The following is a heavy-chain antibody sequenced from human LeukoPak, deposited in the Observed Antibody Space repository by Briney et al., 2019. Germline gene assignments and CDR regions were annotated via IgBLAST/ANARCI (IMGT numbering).Heavy chain of an antibody. V-gene: IGHV1-18*01. D-gene: IGHD3-22*01. CDR1: GYTFTNYG. Sequence: GASVKVSCKASGYTFTNYGIFWVRQAPGQGLEWMGWISAYSGNTNYAQKLQGRVTMTTETSTSTAYMELGSLRSDDTAVYYCAISQGSYYDTSGYLGGDYWGQGTLVTVSS. CDR2: ISAYSGNT. J-gene: IGHJ4*02. CDR3: AISQGSYYDTSGYLGGDY.